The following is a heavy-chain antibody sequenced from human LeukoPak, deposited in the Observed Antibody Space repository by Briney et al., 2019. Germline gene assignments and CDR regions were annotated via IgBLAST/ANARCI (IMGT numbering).Heavy chain of an antibody. CDR2: INHSGST. V-gene: IGHV4-34*01. Sequence: SETLSLTCAVYGGSFSGYYWSWIRQPPGKGLEWIGEINHSGSTNYNPSLKSRVTISVDTSKNQFSLKLSSVTVADTAVYYCARGGGYSYGYFSSPFDYWGQGTLVTVSS. CDR1: GGSFSGYY. D-gene: IGHD5-18*01. CDR3: ARGGGYSYGYFSSPFDY. J-gene: IGHJ4*02.